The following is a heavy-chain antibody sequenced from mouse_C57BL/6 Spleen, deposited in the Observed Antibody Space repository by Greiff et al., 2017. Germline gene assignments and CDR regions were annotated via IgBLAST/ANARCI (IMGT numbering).Heavy chain of an antibody. CDR3: ARGYYGSRDYAMDY. Sequence: QVQLKQSGPELVKPGASVKISCKASGYAFSSSWMNWVKQRPGKGLEWIGRIYPGDGDTNYNGKFKGKATLTADKSSSTAYMQLSSLTSEDSAVYFCARGYYGSRDYAMDYWGQGTSVTVSS. V-gene: IGHV1-82*01. D-gene: IGHD1-1*01. J-gene: IGHJ4*01. CDR2: IYPGDGDT. CDR1: GYAFSSSW.